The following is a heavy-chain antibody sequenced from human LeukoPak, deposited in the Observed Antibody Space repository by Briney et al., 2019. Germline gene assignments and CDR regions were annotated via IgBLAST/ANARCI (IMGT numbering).Heavy chain of an antibody. D-gene: IGHD3-3*01. V-gene: IGHV3-74*01. J-gene: IGHJ4*02. Sequence: PGGSLRLSCAASGFTFSSYWMHWVRQAPGKGLVWVSRINSDGSSTSYADSVKGRFTISRDNAKNTLYLQMNSLRAEDTAVYYCARGRDYDFWSSMGDYWGQGTLVTVSS. CDR2: INSDGSST. CDR1: GFTFSSYW. CDR3: ARGRDYDFWSSMGDY.